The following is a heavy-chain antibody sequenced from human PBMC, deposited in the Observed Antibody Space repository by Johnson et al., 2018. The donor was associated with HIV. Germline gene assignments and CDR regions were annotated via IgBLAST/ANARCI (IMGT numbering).Heavy chain of an antibody. CDR3: ARAQVLPDDAFDL. Sequence: VQLVESGGGLAQPGGSLRLSCAATGFTLSNYWMHWVRQVPGKGLVWVSRINKDGSDTTYGDTVMGRFTISRDDAKNTLYLQMKSLRAKDTAVYYCARAQVLPDDAFDLWGQGTMVTVSS. CDR1: GFTLSNYW. J-gene: IGHJ3*01. D-gene: IGHD2-2*01. CDR2: INKDGSDT. V-gene: IGHV3-74*01.